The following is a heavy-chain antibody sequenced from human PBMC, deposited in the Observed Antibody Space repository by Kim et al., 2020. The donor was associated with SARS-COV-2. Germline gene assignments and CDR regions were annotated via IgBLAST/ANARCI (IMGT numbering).Heavy chain of an antibody. Sequence: SETLSLTCTVSGGSISSGGYYWSWIRQHPGKGLEWIGYIYYSGSTYYNPSLKSRVTISVDTPKNQFSLKLSSVTAADTAVYYCARVLRGYYDSSGYYYPLWFDPWGQGTLVTVSS. CDR1: GGSISSGGYY. CDR3: ARVLRGYYDSSGYYYPLWFDP. D-gene: IGHD3-22*01. V-gene: IGHV4-31*03. J-gene: IGHJ5*02. CDR2: IYYSGST.